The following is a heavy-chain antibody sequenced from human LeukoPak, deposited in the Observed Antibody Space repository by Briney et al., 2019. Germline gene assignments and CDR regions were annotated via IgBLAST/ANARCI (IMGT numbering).Heavy chain of an antibody. CDR3: ARAPSSSSGY. V-gene: IGHV1-69*13. D-gene: IGHD6-6*01. J-gene: IGHJ4*02. CDR1: NYTFTSYG. Sequence: SVKASCKASNYTFTSYGSSWVRQATGQGREWVGGIIPIFGTANYAQKFQGRVTITADESTSTAYMELSSLRSEDTAVYYCARAPSSSSGYRGQGTLVTVSS. CDR2: IIPIFGTA.